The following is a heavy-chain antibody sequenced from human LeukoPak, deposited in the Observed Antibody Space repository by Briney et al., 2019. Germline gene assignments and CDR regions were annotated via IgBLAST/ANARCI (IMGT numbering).Heavy chain of an antibody. D-gene: IGHD5-18*01. Sequence: GGSLGLSCAASGFAFSSYAMSWVRQAPGKGLEWVSSISASGGSTYYADSVKGRFTISRDNSKNTLYLQMNSLRAEDTAVYYCAKDFLGRGYSDVVGLVFDYWGQGTLVPVSS. CDR1: GFAFSSYA. J-gene: IGHJ4*02. CDR2: ISASGGST. V-gene: IGHV3-23*01. CDR3: AKDFLGRGYSDVVGLVFDY.